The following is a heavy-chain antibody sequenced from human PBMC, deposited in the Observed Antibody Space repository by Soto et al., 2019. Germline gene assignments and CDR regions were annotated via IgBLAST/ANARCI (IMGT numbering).Heavy chain of an antibody. CDR2: IWYDGNNK. CDR3: ARDHRMTTGRRPLDY. V-gene: IGHV3-33*01. J-gene: IGHJ4*02. Sequence: QVQLVDSGGGVVQPGRSLRLSCAASGFTFSSYGMHWVRQAPGKGLEWVALIWYDGNNKYYADSVKGRFTISRDNSKNTLYLQMNSLRVEDTAVYYCARDHRMTTGRRPLDYWGQGTPVTVSS. D-gene: IGHD1-1*01. CDR1: GFTFSSYG.